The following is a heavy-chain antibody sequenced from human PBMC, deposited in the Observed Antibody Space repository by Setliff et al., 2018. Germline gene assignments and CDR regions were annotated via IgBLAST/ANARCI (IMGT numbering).Heavy chain of an antibody. J-gene: IGHJ4*02. V-gene: IGHV4-34*01. CDR1: GGSFSGYY. D-gene: IGHD3-10*01. CDR3: ARQRRWFGPQPIDY. CDR2: INHSGST. Sequence: KTSETLSLTCAVYGGSFSGYYWSWIRQPPGKGLEWIGEINHSGSTNYNPSLKSRVTISVDTSKNQFSLKLSSVTAADTAVYYCARQRRWFGPQPIDYWGQGTLVTVSS.